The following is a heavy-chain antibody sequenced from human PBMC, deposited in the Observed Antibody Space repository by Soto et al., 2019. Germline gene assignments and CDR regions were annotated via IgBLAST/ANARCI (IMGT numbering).Heavy chain of an antibody. Sequence: QVQLVQSGAEVKKPGSSVKVSCKASGGTFSSYAISWVRQAPGQGLEWMGGIIPIFGTANYAQKFQGRVTITADESTSPAYMELSSLRSEDTAVYYCARDLGYSISWYESRWFDPWGQGTLVTVSS. J-gene: IGHJ5*02. CDR2: IIPIFGTA. V-gene: IGHV1-69*01. CDR1: GGTFSSYA. CDR3: ARDLGYSISWYESRWFDP. D-gene: IGHD6-13*01.